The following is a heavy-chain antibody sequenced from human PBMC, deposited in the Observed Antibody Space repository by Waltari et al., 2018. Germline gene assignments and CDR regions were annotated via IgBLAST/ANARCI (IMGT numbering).Heavy chain of an antibody. CDR1: GFTFSSYA. J-gene: IGHJ4*02. Sequence: EVQLLESGGGLVQPGGSLRLSCAASGFTFSSYAMSWVRQAPGKGLEWVSVSYSGGSKYDADSVKGRFTISRDNSKNTLYLQMNSLRAEDTAVYYCAKEPNYYDSSGYLLWGQGTLVTVSS. CDR2: SYSGGSK. CDR3: AKEPNYYDSSGYLL. D-gene: IGHD3-22*01. V-gene: IGHV3-23*03.